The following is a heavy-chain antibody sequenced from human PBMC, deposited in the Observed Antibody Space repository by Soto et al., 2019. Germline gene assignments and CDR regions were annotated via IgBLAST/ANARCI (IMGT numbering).Heavy chain of an antibody. J-gene: IGHJ4*02. CDR2: IIPILGIA. D-gene: IGHD1-26*01. Sequence: QVQLVQSGAEVKKPGSSVKVSCKASGGTFSSYTISWVRQAPGQGLEWMGRIIPILGIANYAQKFQGRVTITADKSTSTAYMELSSLRSEDTAVYYCARIGSYSNYFDYWGQGTLVTVSS. CDR3: ARIGSYSNYFDY. V-gene: IGHV1-69*02. CDR1: GGTFSSYT.